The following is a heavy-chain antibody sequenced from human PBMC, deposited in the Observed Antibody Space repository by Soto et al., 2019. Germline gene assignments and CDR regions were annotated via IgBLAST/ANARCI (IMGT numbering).Heavy chain of an antibody. J-gene: IGHJ3*02. CDR2: IYYRGST. CDR1: GGSIRSYY. CDR3: ARDPGCSSTSCFDAFDI. Sequence: PSETLSLTCTVSGGSIRSYYWSWIRQPPGNGLEWIGYIYYRGSTNYNPALKSRVAISVDTSKNQFSLKLSSVTAADTAVYYCARDPGCSSTSCFDAFDIWGQGTMVTVSS. V-gene: IGHV4-59*01. D-gene: IGHD2-2*01.